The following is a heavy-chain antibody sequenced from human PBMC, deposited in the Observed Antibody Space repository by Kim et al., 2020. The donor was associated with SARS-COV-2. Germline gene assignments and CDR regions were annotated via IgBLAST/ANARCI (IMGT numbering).Heavy chain of an antibody. J-gene: IGHJ4*02. V-gene: IGHV3-43*02. CDR2: ISGDGGSR. CDR1: GFTFDDYA. CDR3: AKDMPPIDY. Sequence: GGSLRLSCASSGFTFDDYAMHWVRQAPGKSLEWVSLISGDGGSRYYADSVKGRFTISRDNRKNSLYLQMNSLRIEDSALYYCAKDMPPIDYWGQGTLVTV.